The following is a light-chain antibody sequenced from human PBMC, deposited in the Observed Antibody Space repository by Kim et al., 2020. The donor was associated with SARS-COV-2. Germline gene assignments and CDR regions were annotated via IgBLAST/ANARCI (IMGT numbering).Light chain of an antibody. J-gene: IGKJ4*01. V-gene: IGKV1-9*01. Sequence: DIQLTQSPSFLSASVGDRVTITCRASQGISGYLAWYQQKPGKAPKLLIYAASTLQSGVPSRFSGSGSGTEFTLTISSLQPEDSATYYCQQLNSYPRLTFGGGTKVDIK. CDR3: QQLNSYPRLT. CDR2: AAS. CDR1: QGISGY.